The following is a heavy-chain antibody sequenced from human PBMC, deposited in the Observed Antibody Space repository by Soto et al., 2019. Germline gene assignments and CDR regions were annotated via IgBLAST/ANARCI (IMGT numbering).Heavy chain of an antibody. V-gene: IGHV4-38-2*01. CDR1: GSSIRSGQY. CDR3: ARAHECWGGRQQPMDS. CDR2: IYHSGST. J-gene: IGHJ4*02. Sequence: SETLFLTCAVSGSSIRSGQYRAWIRQPPGKGLEWIGSIYHSGSTYYNQSLNRRVSIPVDTSKSQFSLKLSSVTAADTAVYYCARAHECWGGRQQPMDSWGQGTLVTVS. D-gene: IGHD2-15*01.